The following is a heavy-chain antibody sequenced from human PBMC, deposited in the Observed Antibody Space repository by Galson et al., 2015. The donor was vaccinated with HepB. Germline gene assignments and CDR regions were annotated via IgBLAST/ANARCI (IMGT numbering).Heavy chain of an antibody. D-gene: IGHD6-19*01. Sequence: SLRLSCAASGFTFSSYAMSWVRQAPGKGLEWVSAISGSGGSTYYADSVKGRFTISRDNSKNTLYLQMNSLRAEDTAVYYCAKGRDGRGGWSLMFSWGQGTLVTVSS. CDR3: AKGRDGRGGWSLMFS. CDR1: GFTFSSYA. V-gene: IGHV3-23*01. J-gene: IGHJ4*02. CDR2: ISGSGGST.